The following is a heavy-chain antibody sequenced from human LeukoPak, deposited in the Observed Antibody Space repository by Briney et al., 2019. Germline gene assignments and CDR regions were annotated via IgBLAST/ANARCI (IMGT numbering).Heavy chain of an antibody. V-gene: IGHV3-30*02. CDR3: GKEGGGGGGGGYFDY. D-gene: IGHD3-16*01. J-gene: IGHJ4*02. Sequence: GRSLRLSCTASGFTLNSYGMHWVRQAPGKGLEWVAFIRSDGINKYYVDSVKGRFTISRDISENTLYLQMKRLRAEDTAVDYGGKEGGGGGGGGYFDYWGQGTLVTVSS. CDR2: IRSDGINK. CDR1: GFTLNSYG.